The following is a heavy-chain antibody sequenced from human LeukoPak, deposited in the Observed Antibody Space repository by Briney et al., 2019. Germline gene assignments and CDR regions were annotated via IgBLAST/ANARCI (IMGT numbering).Heavy chain of an antibody. CDR1: GYTFTSYG. V-gene: IGHV1-18*01. J-gene: IGHJ6*03. D-gene: IGHD4-11*01. CDR3: ARVVPDYSYYYYMDV. Sequence: RASVKVSCKASGYTFTSYGISWVRQAPGQGLEWMGWISAYNGNTNYAQKLQGRVTMTTDTSTSTAYMELRSLRSDDTAVYYCARVVPDYSYYYYMDVWGKGTTVTVSS. CDR2: ISAYNGNT.